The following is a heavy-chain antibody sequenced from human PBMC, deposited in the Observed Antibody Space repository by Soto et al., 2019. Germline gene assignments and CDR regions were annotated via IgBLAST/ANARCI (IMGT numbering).Heavy chain of an antibody. Sequence: ASVKVSCKASGYTFTSYGISWVRQAPGQGLEWMGWISAYNGNTNYAQKLQGRVTMTTDTSTSTAYMELRSLRSDDTAVYYCARVSSSTSSDTRYYYYGMDVWGKGTTVTVSS. J-gene: IGHJ6*04. CDR3: ARVSSSTSSDTRYYYYGMDV. CDR2: ISAYNGNT. V-gene: IGHV1-18*01. CDR1: GYTFTSYG. D-gene: IGHD2-2*01.